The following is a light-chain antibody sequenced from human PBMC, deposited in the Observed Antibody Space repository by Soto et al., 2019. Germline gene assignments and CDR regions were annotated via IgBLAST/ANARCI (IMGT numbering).Light chain of an antibody. J-gene: IGKJ3*01. CDR1: QIINKW. V-gene: IGKV1-12*02. CDR3: QQANSFPFT. CDR2: GAS. Sequence: DIQMTQSPSSVSASVGDRVTITCRASQIINKWLAWYQQKPGKAPTLLIYGASTLQSGVPSRFSGSGSGTDFILTISSLHPEDVASYYCQQANSFPFTFGPGTKVDI.